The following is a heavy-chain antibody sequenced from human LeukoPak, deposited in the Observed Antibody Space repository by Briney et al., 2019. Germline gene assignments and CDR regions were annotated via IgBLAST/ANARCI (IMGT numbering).Heavy chain of an antibody. CDR1: GGLISISTYY. CDR3: ARYSSSSGEYYFDF. J-gene: IGHJ4*02. Sequence: SETLSLTCTVSGGLISISTYYWGWIRQPPGKGLEWIGSIYYSGTTHYNPSLKSRVTIAVDTSKNQFSLKLISVTAADTAVYYCARYSSSSGEYYFDFWGQGTLVTVSS. CDR2: IYYSGTT. D-gene: IGHD6-6*01. V-gene: IGHV4-39*07.